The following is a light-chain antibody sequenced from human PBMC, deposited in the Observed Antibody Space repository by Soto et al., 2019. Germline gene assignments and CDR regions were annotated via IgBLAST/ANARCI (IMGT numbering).Light chain of an antibody. V-gene: IGKV1-5*01. Sequence: DIQMTQSPSTLSASVGDRVTITCRASQSISSWLAWYQQKPGKAPKLLIYHASSLESGVPSRFSGSGSGTEFTLTISSLQPDDFATYYCQQFGSSIPHTFGQGTKLEIK. CDR1: QSISSW. J-gene: IGKJ2*01. CDR3: QQFGSSIPHT. CDR2: HAS.